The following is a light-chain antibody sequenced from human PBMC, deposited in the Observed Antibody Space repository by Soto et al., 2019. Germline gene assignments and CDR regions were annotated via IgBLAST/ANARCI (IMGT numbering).Light chain of an antibody. Sequence: QSVMTQPPSVSAAPGQKVTISCSGSSSNIGGNSVSWYQQLPGTAPKLLIYADDNRPSGIPDRFSGSKSGTSATLGISGLQSGDEGDYYCGSWDSSLSAYVFGTGTKLTVL. CDR1: SSNIGGNS. CDR2: ADD. J-gene: IGLJ1*01. V-gene: IGLV1-51*01. CDR3: GSWDSSLSAYV.